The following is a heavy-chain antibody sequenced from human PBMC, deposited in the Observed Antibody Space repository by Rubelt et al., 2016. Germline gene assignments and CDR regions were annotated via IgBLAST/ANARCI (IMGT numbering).Heavy chain of an antibody. J-gene: IGHJ2*01. Sequence: QLQLQESGPGLVKPSETLSLTCTVSGGSISSSSYYWGWIRQPPGKGLEWIGGIYYSGSTYYNPSLKSRVTISVDTSKNQFSLKLSSVTAADTAVYYCARHWGGGYFDLWGRGTLVTVSS. CDR1: GGSISSSSYY. D-gene: IGHD3-10*01. V-gene: IGHV4-39*01. CDR3: ARHWGGGYFDL. CDR2: IYYSGST.